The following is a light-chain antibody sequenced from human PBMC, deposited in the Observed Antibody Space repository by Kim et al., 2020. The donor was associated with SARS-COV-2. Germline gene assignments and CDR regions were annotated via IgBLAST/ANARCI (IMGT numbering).Light chain of an antibody. Sequence: SVSPGQTAIIACSGDTLGDKNACWYQQKSGQSPVLVIYQNNKRPSGIPERFSGFNSGNTATLTISETQAMDEAGYYCQAWDGSTVVFGGGTQLTVL. CDR2: QNN. CDR1: TLGDKN. CDR3: QAWDGSTVV. J-gene: IGLJ2*01. V-gene: IGLV3-1*01.